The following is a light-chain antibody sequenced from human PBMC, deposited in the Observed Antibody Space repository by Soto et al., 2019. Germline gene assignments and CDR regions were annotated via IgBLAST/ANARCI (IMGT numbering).Light chain of an antibody. Sequence: QSVLTQPPSASGTPGQRVTISCSGSRSNIGSNYVYWYQQLPGMAPKLLIYRNNQRPSGVPDRFSDSKSGTSASLAISGLRSEDEAYYYCAAWDDSLRGQVFGTGTKVTFL. J-gene: IGLJ1*01. CDR1: RSNIGSNY. CDR2: RNN. V-gene: IGLV1-47*01. CDR3: AAWDDSLRGQV.